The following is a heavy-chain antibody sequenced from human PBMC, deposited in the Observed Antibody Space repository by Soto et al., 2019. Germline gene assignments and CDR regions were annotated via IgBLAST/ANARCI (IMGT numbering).Heavy chain of an antibody. CDR1: GGSISSYY. D-gene: IGHD6-13*01. V-gene: IGHV4-59*01. CDR3: AREQGIAGVVFDY. Sequence: SETLSLTCTVSGGSISSYYWSWIRQPPGKGLEWIGYIYYSGSTNYNPSLKSRVTISVDTSKNQISLKLNSVTAADTAVYYCAREQGIAGVVFDYWGQGPLVTVPS. CDR2: IYYSGST. J-gene: IGHJ4*02.